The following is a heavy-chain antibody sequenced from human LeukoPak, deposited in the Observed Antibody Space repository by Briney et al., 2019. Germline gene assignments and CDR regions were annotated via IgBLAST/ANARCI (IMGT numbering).Heavy chain of an antibody. CDR1: GGSFSGYY. D-gene: IGHD5-24*01. CDR3: ARGDGGYNRPFDY. CDR2: INHSGST. V-gene: IGHV4-34*01. Sequence: SETLSLTCAVYGGSFSGYYWSWIRQPPGKGLEWIGEINHSGSTNYNPSLKSRVTISVDTSQNQFSLKLSSVTAADTAVYYCARGDGGYNRPFDYWGQGTLVTVSS. J-gene: IGHJ4*02.